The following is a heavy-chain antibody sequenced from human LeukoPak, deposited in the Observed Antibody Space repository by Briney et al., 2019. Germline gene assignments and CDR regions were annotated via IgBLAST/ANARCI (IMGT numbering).Heavy chain of an antibody. CDR2: INPNSGGT. D-gene: IGHD5-18*01. V-gene: IGHV1-2*02. Sequence: ASVKVSCKASGYTFTGYYMHWVRQAPGQGLEWVGWINPNSGGTNYAQKFQGRVTMTRDMSTSTVYMELSSLRSEDTAVYYCARGNVDTAMVTMDYWGQGTLVTVSS. CDR3: ARGNVDTAMVTMDY. CDR1: GYTFTGYY. J-gene: IGHJ4*02.